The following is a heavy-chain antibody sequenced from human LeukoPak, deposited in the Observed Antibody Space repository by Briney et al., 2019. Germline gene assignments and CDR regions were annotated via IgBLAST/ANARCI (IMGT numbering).Heavy chain of an antibody. CDR2: FDPEDGET. Sequence: ASVKVSCKVSGYTLTELSMHWVRQAPGKGLEWMGGFDPEDGETIYAQKFQGRVTMTEDTSTDTAYMELGSLRSEDTAVYYCATVRGMITFGGVIPYYFDYWGQGTLVTVSS. D-gene: IGHD3-16*02. CDR3: ATVRGMITFGGVIPYYFDY. J-gene: IGHJ4*02. V-gene: IGHV1-24*01. CDR1: GYTLTELS.